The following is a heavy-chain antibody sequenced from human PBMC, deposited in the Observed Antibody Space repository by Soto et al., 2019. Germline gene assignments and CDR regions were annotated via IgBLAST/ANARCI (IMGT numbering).Heavy chain of an antibody. CDR1: GYTFTSYD. D-gene: IGHD2-2*03. V-gene: IGHV1-8*01. J-gene: IGHJ6*03. CDR2: MNPNSGNT. Sequence: QVQLVQSGAEVKKPGASVKVSCKASGYTFTSYDINWVRQATGQGLEWMGWMNPNSGNTGYAQKFQGRVTMTRNTAMSTAYMELSSMRPEDTAVYYCARGLDIVVVPAAIYYYYYMAVWGKGTTMSVSS. CDR3: ARGLDIVVVPAAIYYYYYMAV.